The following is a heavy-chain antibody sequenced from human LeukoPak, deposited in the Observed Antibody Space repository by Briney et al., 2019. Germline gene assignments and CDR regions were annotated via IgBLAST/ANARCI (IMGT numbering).Heavy chain of an antibody. D-gene: IGHD3-22*01. V-gene: IGHV3-7*01. Sequence: PGGSLRLSCAASGFTFSSYWMSWVRQAPGKGLEWVANIKQDGSEKYYVDSVKGRFTISRDNAKNSLYLQMNSLRAEDTAVYYCARSPRGYSFYFDYWGQGTLATASS. J-gene: IGHJ4*02. CDR2: IKQDGSEK. CDR1: GFTFSSYW. CDR3: ARSPRGYSFYFDY.